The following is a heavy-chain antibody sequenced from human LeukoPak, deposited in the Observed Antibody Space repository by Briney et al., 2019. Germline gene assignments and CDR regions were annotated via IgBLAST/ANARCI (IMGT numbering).Heavy chain of an antibody. V-gene: IGHV4-34*12. CDR3: ARARRGSSIRGPLDY. D-gene: IGHD3-10*01. J-gene: IGHJ4*02. CDR2: VFHSGTP. CDR1: GGSFSGYY. Sequence: SETLSLTCAVYGGSFSGYYWSWIRQPPGKGLEWIGEVFHSGTPNYNPSLKTRVSISVDTSKNQFSLRLRSVTAADTAVYCARARRGSSIRGPLDYWGQGALVTVSS.